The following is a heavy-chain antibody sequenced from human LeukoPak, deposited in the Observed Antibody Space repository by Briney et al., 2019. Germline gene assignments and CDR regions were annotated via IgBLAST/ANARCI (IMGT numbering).Heavy chain of an antibody. CDR1: GFTFDDYG. CDR3: AKDLPRRIVVVPAAIHY. CDR2: INWNGGST. V-gene: IGHV3-20*04. J-gene: IGHJ4*02. D-gene: IGHD2-2*01. Sequence: GGSLRLSCAASGFTFDDYGMSWVRQAPGKGLEWVSGINWNGGSTGYADSVKGRFTISRDNAKNSLYLQMNSLRAEDTAVYYCAKDLPRRIVVVPAAIHYWGQGTLVTVSS.